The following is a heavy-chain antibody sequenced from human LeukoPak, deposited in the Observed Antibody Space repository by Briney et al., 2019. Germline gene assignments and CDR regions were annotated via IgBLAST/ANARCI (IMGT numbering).Heavy chain of an antibody. CDR3: ARALITMIIYYGMDV. CDR1: GLIFNKHW. D-gene: IGHD3-22*01. J-gene: IGHJ6*02. Sequence: PGGSLRLSCAVSGLIFNKHWMTWVRQAPGKGLEWVANIKEDGSQKNYVDSVKGRFTISRDNAKNSLYLQMNSLRAEDTAAYYCARALITMIIYYGMDVWGQGTTVTVSS. V-gene: IGHV3-7*03. CDR2: IKEDGSQK.